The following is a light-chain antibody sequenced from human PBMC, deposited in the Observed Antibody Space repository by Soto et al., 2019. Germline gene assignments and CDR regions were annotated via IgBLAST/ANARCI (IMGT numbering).Light chain of an antibody. CDR2: GNN. Sequence: QSVLTQPPSVSGAPGQRVTISCTGSRSNIGTGYDVQWYQHLPGSAPKLLIYGNNNRPSGVPDRFSGSRSGTSASLAITGLQAEDEADYYCQSYDSSLSGPSYVFGTGTKVTVL. CDR3: QSYDSSLSGPSYV. J-gene: IGLJ1*01. V-gene: IGLV1-40*01. CDR1: RSNIGTGYD.